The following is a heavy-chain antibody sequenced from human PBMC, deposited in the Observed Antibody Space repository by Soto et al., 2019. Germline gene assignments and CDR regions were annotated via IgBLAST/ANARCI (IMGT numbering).Heavy chain of an antibody. CDR2: MNPNSGNT. D-gene: IGHD2-15*01. J-gene: IGHJ6*02. V-gene: IGHV1-8*01. Sequence: ASVKVSCKASGYTFTSYDINRVRQATGQGLEWMGWMNPNSGNTGYAQKFQGRVTMTRNTSISTAYMELSSLRSEDTAVYYCARIGSWDIVVVVAATDGMDVWGQGTTVTVSS. CDR3: ARIGSWDIVVVVAATDGMDV. CDR1: GYTFTSYD.